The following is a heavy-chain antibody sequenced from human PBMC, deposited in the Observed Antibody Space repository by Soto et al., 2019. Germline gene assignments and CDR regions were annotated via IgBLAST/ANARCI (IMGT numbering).Heavy chain of an antibody. CDR1: GFTFSSYS. CDR3: ARGFGGSGSYPLYYYYYYMDV. CDR2: ISSSSSYI. V-gene: IGHV3-21*01. J-gene: IGHJ6*03. Sequence: GGSLRLSCAASGFTFSSYSMNWVRQAPGKGLEWVSSISSSSSYIYYADSVKGRFTISRDNAKNSLYLQMNSLRAEDTAVYYCARGFGGSGSYPLYYYYYYMDVWGKGTTVTVSS. D-gene: IGHD3-10*01.